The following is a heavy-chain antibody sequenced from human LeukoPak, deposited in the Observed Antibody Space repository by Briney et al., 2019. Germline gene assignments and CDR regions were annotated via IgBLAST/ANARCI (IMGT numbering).Heavy chain of an antibody. Sequence: GGSLRLSCAASGFTFSNAWMSWVRQAPGKGLEWVSAISGSGGSTYYADSVKGRFTISRDNSKNTLYLQMNSLRAEDTAVYYCAKDYYGSGSYFLTPDYWGQGTLVTVSS. V-gene: IGHV3-23*01. J-gene: IGHJ4*02. CDR3: AKDYYGSGSYFLTPDY. D-gene: IGHD3-10*01. CDR1: GFTFSNAW. CDR2: ISGSGGST.